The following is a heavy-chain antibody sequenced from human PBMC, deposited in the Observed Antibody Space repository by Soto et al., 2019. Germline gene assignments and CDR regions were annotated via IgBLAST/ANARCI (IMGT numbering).Heavy chain of an antibody. CDR3: ARDWPHYDSSCYQRPLAY. CDR1: VGTFSSNA. D-gene: IGHD6-25*01. J-gene: IGHJ4*01. Sequence: GSSVMVSCKASVGTFSSNAISWVRQAPGQGLEWMGGIIPIFGTANYAQRFQGRVTITADKSTSTAYMELSSLRSEDTAVYYCARDWPHYDSSCYQRPLAYAAQRTLVPVSS. CDR2: IIPIFGTA. V-gene: IGHV1-69*06.